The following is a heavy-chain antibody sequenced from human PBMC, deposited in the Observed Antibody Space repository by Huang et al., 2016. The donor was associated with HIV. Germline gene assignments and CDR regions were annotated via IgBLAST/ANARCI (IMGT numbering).Heavy chain of an antibody. CDR2: TSADGSGQ. J-gene: IGHJ4*02. V-gene: IGHV3-30*18. CDR3: AKDQGQWLAYFDS. Sequence: VRLVQSGGGVVQPGRSLRLSCAASGITFRNYAMHWVRQAPGKGVEWVAGTSADGSGQDYVDSVKGRFIISKDNSNETLFLEMRSLKSEDTAVYFCAKDQGQWLAYFDSWGQGTLVTVSS. D-gene: IGHD6-19*01. CDR1: GITFRNYA.